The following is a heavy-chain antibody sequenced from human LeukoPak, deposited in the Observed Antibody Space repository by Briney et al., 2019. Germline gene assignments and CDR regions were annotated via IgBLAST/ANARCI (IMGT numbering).Heavy chain of an antibody. J-gene: IGHJ6*03. CDR3: ARAISGTNSRYFYFHMDV. CDR2: MYTSGST. D-gene: IGHD3-3*01. V-gene: IGHV4-4*07. Sequence: SETLSLTCTVSGASISSHYWSWVRQPAGKGLEWIGRMYTSGSTNYNPPLKSRVTMSVDTSKNQFSLRLISVTAADTAMYYCARAISGTNSRYFYFHMDVWGKGTTVTVSS. CDR1: GASISSHY.